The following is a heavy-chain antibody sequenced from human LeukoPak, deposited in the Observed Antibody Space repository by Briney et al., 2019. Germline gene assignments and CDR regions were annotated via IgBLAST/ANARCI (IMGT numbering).Heavy chain of an antibody. Sequence: PGGSLRLSCAASGFTFSSYAMHWVRQAPGKGLEWVAVISYDGSNKYYADSVKGRFTISRDNSKNTLYLQMNSLRAEDTAVCYCARDLYYYGSELPYYFDYWGQGTLVTVSS. CDR2: ISYDGSNK. CDR3: ARDLYYYGSELPYYFDY. D-gene: IGHD3-10*01. J-gene: IGHJ4*02. CDR1: GFTFSSYA. V-gene: IGHV3-30*04.